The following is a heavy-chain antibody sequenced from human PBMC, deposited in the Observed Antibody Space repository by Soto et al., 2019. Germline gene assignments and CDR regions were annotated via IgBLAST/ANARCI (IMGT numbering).Heavy chain of an antibody. J-gene: IGHJ4*02. Sequence: EVHLLESGGGLVQPGGSLRLSCVVSGFTFTSYAMSWVRRAPGKGLEWVSLISANGGSTDYVDSVKGRFTVSRDNSKNTLYLQMNSLTADDTAIYYCAREVALIRGDYWGQGTLVTVSS. V-gene: IGHV3-23*01. CDR3: AREVALIRGDY. CDR2: ISANGGST. CDR1: GFTFTSYA. D-gene: IGHD5-12*01.